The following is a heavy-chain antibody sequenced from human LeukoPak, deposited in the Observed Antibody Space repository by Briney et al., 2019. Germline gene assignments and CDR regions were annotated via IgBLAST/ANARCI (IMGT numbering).Heavy chain of an antibody. J-gene: IGHJ4*02. CDR2: INPNSGGT. CDR3: ARVTLYAGMGNDY. D-gene: IGHD3-16*01. V-gene: IGHV1-2*02. CDR1: GYTFTGYY. Sequence: ASVKVSYKASGYTFTGYYMHWVRQAPGQGLEWMGWINPNSGGTNYAQKFQGRVTMTRDTSISTAYMELSRLRSDDTAVYYCARVTLYAGMGNDYWGQGTLVTVSS.